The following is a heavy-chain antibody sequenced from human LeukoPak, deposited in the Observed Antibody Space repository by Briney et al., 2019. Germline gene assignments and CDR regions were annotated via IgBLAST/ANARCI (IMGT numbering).Heavy chain of an antibody. CDR2: IIPIFGTA. V-gene: IGHV1-69*13. D-gene: IGHD3-3*01. CDR1: GGTFSSYA. CDR3: ARIDFWSGYWFDY. J-gene: IGHJ4*02. Sequence: SVKVSCKASGGTFSSYAISWVRQAPGQGLEWMGGIIPIFGTANYAQKFQGRVTITADESTSTAYMELSSLRSEDTAVYYCARIDFWSGYWFDYWGQGTLVTVSS.